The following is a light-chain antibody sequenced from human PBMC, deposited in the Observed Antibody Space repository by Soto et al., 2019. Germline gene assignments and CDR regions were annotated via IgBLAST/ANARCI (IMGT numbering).Light chain of an antibody. CDR3: AAWDDSLNAYYV. CDR1: SSNIGSNS. V-gene: IGLV1-44*01. Sequence: QLVLTQPPSASETPGQRVTISCSGSSSNIGSNSVNWYQQLPGTAPKLLIYSNNQRPSGVPDRFSGSKSGTSASLAISGLQSEDEADYYCAAWDDSLNAYYVFGTGTKLTVL. CDR2: SNN. J-gene: IGLJ1*01.